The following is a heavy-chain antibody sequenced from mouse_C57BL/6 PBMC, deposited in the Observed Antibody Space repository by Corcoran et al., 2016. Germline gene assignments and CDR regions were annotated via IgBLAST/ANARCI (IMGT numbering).Heavy chain of an antibody. CDR2: INTYSGVP. D-gene: IGHD3-3*01. Sequence: QIQLVQSGPELKKPGETVKISCKASGYTFTTYGMSWVKQAPGKGLKWMGWINTYSGVPTYADDFKGRFAFSLETSASTAYLQINNLKNEDTATYFCARVPLGDYWGQGTTLTVSS. V-gene: IGHV9-3*01. CDR1: GYTFTTYG. CDR3: ARVPLGDY. J-gene: IGHJ2*01.